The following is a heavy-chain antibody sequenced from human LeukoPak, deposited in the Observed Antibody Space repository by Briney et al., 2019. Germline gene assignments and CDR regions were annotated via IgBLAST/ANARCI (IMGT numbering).Heavy chain of an antibody. V-gene: IGHV1-24*01. CDR3: ATDNGYSSGWYDY. CDR1: GYTLTELS. CDR2: FDPEDGET. Sequence: GASVKVSCKVSGYTLTELSMHWVRQAPGKGLEWMGGFDPEDGETIYAQKFQGRVTMTEDTSTDTAYMELSSLRSEDTAVYYCATDNGYSSGWYDYWAREPWSPSPQ. D-gene: IGHD6-19*01. J-gene: IGHJ4*02.